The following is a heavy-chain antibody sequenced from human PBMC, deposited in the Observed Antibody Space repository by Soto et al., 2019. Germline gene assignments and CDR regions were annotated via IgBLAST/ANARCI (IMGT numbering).Heavy chain of an antibody. CDR3: ARDRLPLDYYDSSGLDY. J-gene: IGHJ4*02. Sequence: ASVKVSCKASGYTFTSYYMHWVRQAPGQGLEWMGIINPSGGSTSYAQKFQGRVTMTRDTSTSTVYMELSSLRSEDTAVYYCARDRLPLDYYDSSGLDYCGPGTMVTVYS. CDR1: GYTFTSYY. CDR2: INPSGGST. D-gene: IGHD3-22*01. V-gene: IGHV1-46*01.